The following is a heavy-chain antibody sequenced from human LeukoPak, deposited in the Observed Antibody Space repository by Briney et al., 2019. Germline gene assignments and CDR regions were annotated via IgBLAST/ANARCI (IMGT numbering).Heavy chain of an antibody. D-gene: IGHD5-18*01. CDR3: ARGPATQLWFTPNWFDP. CDR1: GFTFSSYA. Sequence: PGRSLRLSCAASGFTFSSYAMHWVRQAPGKGLEWVAVISYDGSNKYYADSVKGRSTISRDNSKNTLYLQMNSLRAEATAVYYCARGPATQLWFTPNWFDPWGQGTLVTVSS. CDR2: ISYDGSNK. V-gene: IGHV3-30*04. J-gene: IGHJ5*02.